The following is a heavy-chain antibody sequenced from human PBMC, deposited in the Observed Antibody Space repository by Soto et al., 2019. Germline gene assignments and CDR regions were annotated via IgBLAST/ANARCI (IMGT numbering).Heavy chain of an antibody. J-gene: IGHJ5*02. V-gene: IGHV3-30-3*01. CDR1: GFTFSNYA. CDR3: ARKYKTSWYEAGP. Sequence: QVQLVESGGGVVQPGRSLRLSCSASGFTFSNYAMHWVRQAPGKGLEWVAVIVYDGSNKYYADSVKGRFTISRDNSKNTLYLQMNSLRPEDTAVYYCARKYKTSWYEAGPSGQGTLVTVSS. D-gene: IGHD6-13*01. CDR2: IVYDGSNK.